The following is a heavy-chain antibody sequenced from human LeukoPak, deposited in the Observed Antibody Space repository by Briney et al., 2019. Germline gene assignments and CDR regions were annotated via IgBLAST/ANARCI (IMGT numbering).Heavy chain of an antibody. CDR2: IIPIFGTA. D-gene: IGHD1-20*01. CDR3: ARGGITGTTRGPTRLNDAFDI. CDR1: GGTFSSYA. Sequence: SVKVSCKASGGTFSSYAISWVRQAPGQGLEWMGGIIPIFGTANYAQKFQGRVTITADESTSTAYMELSSLRSEDTAVYYCARGGITGTTRGPTRLNDAFDIWGQGTMVTVSS. J-gene: IGHJ3*02. V-gene: IGHV1-69*13.